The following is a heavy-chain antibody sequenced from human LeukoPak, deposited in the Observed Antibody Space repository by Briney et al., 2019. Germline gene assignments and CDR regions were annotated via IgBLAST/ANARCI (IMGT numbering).Heavy chain of an antibody. CDR3: ARVGAYCGGDCYREDY. CDR1: GYTFTSCG. V-gene: IGHV1-18*01. J-gene: IGHJ4*02. D-gene: IGHD2-21*02. CDR2: ISAYNGNT. Sequence: ASVKVSCKASGYTFTSCGISWVRQAPGQGLEWMGWISAYNGNTNYAQKLQGRVTMTTDTSMSTAYMELRSLRSDDTAVYYCARVGAYCGGDCYREDYWGQGTLVTVSS.